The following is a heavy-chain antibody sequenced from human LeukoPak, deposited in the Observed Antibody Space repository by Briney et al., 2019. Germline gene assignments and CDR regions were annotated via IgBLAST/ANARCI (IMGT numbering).Heavy chain of an antibody. CDR1: GFSFNNYW. Sequence: GGSLRLSCAVSGFSFNNYWMTWVRQAPGKGLEWVASIRDDGRAEYYVDSVKGRFSISRDDAKNSLSLQMNSLRVEDKATYYCARIQLYHGDFDSWGQGTLVTVSS. CDR3: ARIQLYHGDFDS. D-gene: IGHD1-1*01. V-gene: IGHV3-7*01. J-gene: IGHJ4*02. CDR2: IRDDGRAE.